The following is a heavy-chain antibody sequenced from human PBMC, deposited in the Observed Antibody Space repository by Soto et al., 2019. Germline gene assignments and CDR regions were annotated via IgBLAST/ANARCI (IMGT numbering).Heavy chain of an antibody. CDR3: ARGLWAAAGLNWFDP. Sequence: GASVKVSCKASGFSFSDYFMHWVRQAPGQGLEWMGIINPSGDSRNYAQKFQGRVTITRDTSTSTVYMDLSSLRYEDTAVYYCARGLWAAAGLNWFDPWGQGTLVTVSS. V-gene: IGHV1-46*01. CDR2: INPSGDSR. CDR1: GFSFSDYF. J-gene: IGHJ5*02. D-gene: IGHD6-13*01.